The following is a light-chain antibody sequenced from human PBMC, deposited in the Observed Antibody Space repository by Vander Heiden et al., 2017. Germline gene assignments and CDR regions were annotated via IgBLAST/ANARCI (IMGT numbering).Light chain of an antibody. CDR3: SSYTSSTTFV. CDR2: DVS. CDR1: SSYVGGYNY. J-gene: IGLJ1*01. V-gene: IGLV2-14*03. Sequence: QSALTQPASVSGSPGQSITISCTGTSSYVGGYNYVSWYQQHPGKVPKLMIYDVSNRPSGVSDRFSGSESGNTASLTISGLQAEDEADYYCSSYTSSTTFVFGTGTKVTVL.